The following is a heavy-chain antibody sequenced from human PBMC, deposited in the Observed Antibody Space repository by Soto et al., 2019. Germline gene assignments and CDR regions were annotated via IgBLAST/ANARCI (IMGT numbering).Heavy chain of an antibody. D-gene: IGHD2-21*02. CDR3: ARVRAGLLSHAFDF. CDR1: GGSFSDYY. J-gene: IGHJ3*01. Sequence: QVQLQQWGAGRLKPSETLSLTCAVYGGSFSDYYWTWIRQPPGKGLEWIGEINHSGSTNYNPSLKLRVTISVDTSKNQFSLKVNSVTAADTAVYYCARVRAGLLSHAFDFWGQGTLVTVSS. V-gene: IGHV4-34*01. CDR2: INHSGST.